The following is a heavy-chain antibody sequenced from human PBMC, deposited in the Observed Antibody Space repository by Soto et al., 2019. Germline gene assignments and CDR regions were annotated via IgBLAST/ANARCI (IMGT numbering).Heavy chain of an antibody. V-gene: IGHV2-5*02. J-gene: IGHJ4*02. CDR3: AHKGPEDWPLDY. CDR1: GFSLSTSGVG. Sequence: QITLKESGPTLVRPTQTLTLTCAFSGFSLSTSGVGVGWIRQPPGKALEWLAVIYWDDSKHYSPSLRSRLTITKDTSKNQVVLTMTNMDPMETSTYFCAHKGPEDWPLDYWGQGTLVTVSS. D-gene: IGHD3-9*01. CDR2: IYWDDSK.